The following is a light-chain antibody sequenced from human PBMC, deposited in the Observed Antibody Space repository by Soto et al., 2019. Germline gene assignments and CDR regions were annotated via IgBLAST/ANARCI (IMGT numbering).Light chain of an antibody. CDR2: ANN. CDR1: RSNIGSNY. Sequence: QSVLTKPPSASGTPGQRVIISCSGSRSNIGSNYVYWYQQLPRTAPKLLIYANNQRPSGVPDRFSGSKSGTSASLAISGVRSEDEADYYCAAWDDSLRGEVFGGGTKLTVL. CDR3: AAWDDSLRGEV. J-gene: IGLJ3*02. V-gene: IGLV1-47*01.